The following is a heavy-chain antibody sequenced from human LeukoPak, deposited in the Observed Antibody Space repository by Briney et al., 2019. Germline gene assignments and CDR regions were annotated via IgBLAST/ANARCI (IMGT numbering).Heavy chain of an antibody. CDR2: IYYSGST. CDR3: ARIRASGSGWYYFDY. J-gene: IGHJ4*02. D-gene: IGHD6-19*01. Sequence: SETLSLTCTVSGGSISSSSYYWGWIRQPPGKGLEWIGSIYYSGSTYYNPSLKSRVTIYVDTSKNQFSLKLSSVTAADTAVYYCARIRASGSGWYYFDYWGQGTLVTVSS. CDR1: GGSISSSSYY. V-gene: IGHV4-39*01.